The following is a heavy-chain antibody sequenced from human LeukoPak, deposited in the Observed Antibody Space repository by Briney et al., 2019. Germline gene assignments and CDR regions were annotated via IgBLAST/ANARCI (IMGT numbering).Heavy chain of an antibody. CDR3: ARSEDYYDSSGYYDY. D-gene: IGHD3-22*01. Sequence: SVKVSCKASGGTFSSYAISWVRQAPGQGLEWMGRIIPILGIANYAQKFQGRVTITADKSTSTAYMELSSLRSEDTAVYYCARSEDYYDSSGYYDYWGQRTLVTVSS. V-gene: IGHV1-69*04. J-gene: IGHJ4*02. CDR2: IIPILGIA. CDR1: GGTFSSYA.